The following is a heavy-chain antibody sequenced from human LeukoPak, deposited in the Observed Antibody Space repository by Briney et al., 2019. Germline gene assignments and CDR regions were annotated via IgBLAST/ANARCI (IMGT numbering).Heavy chain of an antibody. D-gene: IGHD6-19*01. CDR1: GFTFSWYA. Sequence: GGLRLSCSASGFTFSWYAMHWVRQAPGKGLEYVSTISNNGSNTYYADSVKGRFTISRDNSKNTLYLQMSSLRAEDTAVYYCVKGSSGWYEGYFDYWGQGTLVTVSS. J-gene: IGHJ4*02. CDR3: VKGSSGWYEGYFDY. CDR2: ISNNGSNT. V-gene: IGHV3-64D*09.